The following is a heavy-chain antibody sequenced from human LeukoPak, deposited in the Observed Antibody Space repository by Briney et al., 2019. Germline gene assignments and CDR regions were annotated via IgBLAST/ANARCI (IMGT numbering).Heavy chain of an antibody. CDR2: IFYSGTT. CDR3: ARTYCSGGSCHFDY. D-gene: IGHD2-15*01. Sequence: PSETLSLTCTVSGDSISNYYWSWLRQPPGKGLEWVGYIFYSGTTDSNPSLKSRVTISVDTSKNQFSLKLSSVTAADTAVYYCARTYCSGGSCHFDYWGQGTLVTVSS. J-gene: IGHJ4*02. CDR1: GDSISNYY. V-gene: IGHV4-59*08.